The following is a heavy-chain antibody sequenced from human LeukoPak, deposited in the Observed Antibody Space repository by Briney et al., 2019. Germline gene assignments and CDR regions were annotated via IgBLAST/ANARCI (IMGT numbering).Heavy chain of an antibody. CDR3: ARGLAVAEN. V-gene: IGHV1-2*02. D-gene: IGHD6-19*01. CDR2: INANTGGT. CDR1: GYSFSDYY. Sequence: ASVRVSCTASGYSFSDYYVYWVRQAAGQGLEWMGVINANTGGTYYAQKFQGRVTMTRDTSISTAYMELSRLTSDDTAEYYCARGLAVAENWGQGTLVTVSS. J-gene: IGHJ4*02.